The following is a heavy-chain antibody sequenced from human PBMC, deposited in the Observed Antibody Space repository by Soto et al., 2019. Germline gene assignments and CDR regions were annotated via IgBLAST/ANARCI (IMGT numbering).Heavy chain of an antibody. CDR2: INPNSGGT. J-gene: IGHJ4*02. CDR1: GYTFTGYY. V-gene: IGHV1-2*02. Sequence: ASVKVSCKASGYTFTGYYIHWVRQAPGQGLEWMGWINPNSGGTNYAQRFQGRVTMTRDTSISTAYMELSRLRSEDTAVYYCARDRLVSGSDFRSGYKFTDDYYFDYWGQGTLVTVSS. CDR3: ARDRLVSGSDFRSGYKFTDDYYFDY. D-gene: IGHD3-3*01.